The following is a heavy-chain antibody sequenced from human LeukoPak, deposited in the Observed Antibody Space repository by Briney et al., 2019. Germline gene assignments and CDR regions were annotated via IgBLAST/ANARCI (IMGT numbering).Heavy chain of an antibody. J-gene: IGHJ4*02. D-gene: IGHD3-3*01. CDR2: LYSSGTT. V-gene: IGHV3-66*02. Sequence: GGSLRLSCAISGFTVNSKYMNWVRQAPGKGLEWVSILYSSGTTYYADSVKGRFTISRDNSKNTLYLQMNSVRAEDTAVYYCAANYDFWSGYPPDWGQGTLVTVSS. CDR3: AANYDFWSGYPPD. CDR1: GFTVNSKY.